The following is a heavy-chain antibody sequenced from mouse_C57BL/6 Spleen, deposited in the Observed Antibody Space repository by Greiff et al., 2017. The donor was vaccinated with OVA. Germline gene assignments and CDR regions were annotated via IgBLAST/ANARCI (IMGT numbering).Heavy chain of an antibody. CDR3: TRDSNYGSYYAMDY. CDR2: IDPETGGT. V-gene: IGHV1-15*01. CDR1: GYTFTDYE. D-gene: IGHD2-5*01. Sequence: VQLQQSGAELVRPGASVTLSCKASGYTFTDYEMHWVKQTPVHGLEWIGAIDPETGGTAYNQKFKGKAILTADKSSSTAYMELRSLTSEDSAVYYCTRDSNYGSYYAMDYWGQGTSVTVSS. J-gene: IGHJ4*01.